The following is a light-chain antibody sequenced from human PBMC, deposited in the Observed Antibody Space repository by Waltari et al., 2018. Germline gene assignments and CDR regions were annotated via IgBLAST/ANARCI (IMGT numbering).Light chain of an antibody. J-gene: IGKJ4*01. CDR1: VFYSSNRRNS. CDR3: QKDFNIPLT. CDR2: WSS. V-gene: IGKV4-1*01. Sequence: VFYSSNRRNSVAWYWQKPGQPPKLPIYWSSAGESGVPERFSGSGSGTDFTLTISSLQAEDVAVYFCQKDFNIPLTLGGGTKVEIK.